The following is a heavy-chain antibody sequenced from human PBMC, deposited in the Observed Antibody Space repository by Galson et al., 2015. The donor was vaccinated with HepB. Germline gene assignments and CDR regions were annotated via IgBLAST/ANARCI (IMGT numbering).Heavy chain of an antibody. D-gene: IGHD6-19*01. J-gene: IGHJ1*01. CDR3: ARTHRPERGWYYLYFQH. CDR1: GYTFTSYY. CDR2: INPSGGST. V-gene: IGHV1-46*03. Sequence: SVKVSCKASGYTFTSYYMHWVRQAPGQGLEWMGIINPSGGSTSYAQKFQGRVTMTRDTSTSTVYMELSSLRSEDTAVYYCARTHRPERGWYYLYFQHWGQGTLVTVSS.